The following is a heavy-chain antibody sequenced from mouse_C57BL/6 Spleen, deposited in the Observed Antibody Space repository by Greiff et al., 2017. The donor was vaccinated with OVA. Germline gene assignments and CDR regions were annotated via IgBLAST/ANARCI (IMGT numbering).Heavy chain of an antibody. D-gene: IGHD2-4*01. CDR1: GYAFSSSW. V-gene: IGHV1-82*01. CDR2: IYPGDGDT. Sequence: QVQLQQSGPELVKPGASVKISCKASGYAFSSSWMNWVKQRPGKGLEWIGRIYPGDGDTNYNGKFKGKATLTADKSSSTAYMQLSSLTSEDSAVYFCANYYDYPWFAYWGQGTLVTVSA. J-gene: IGHJ3*01. CDR3: ANYYDYPWFAY.